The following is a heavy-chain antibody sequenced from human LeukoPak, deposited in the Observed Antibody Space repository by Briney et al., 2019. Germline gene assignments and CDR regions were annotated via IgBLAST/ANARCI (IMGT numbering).Heavy chain of an antibody. D-gene: IGHD6-13*01. CDR1: GFTFSSYS. CDR3: ARVQTYSSSWYGDYFDY. V-gene: IGHV3-21*01. J-gene: IGHJ4*02. Sequence: PGGSLRLSCAASGFTFSSYSMSCVRQAPGEGLEWVSSISSSSSYIYYADSVKGRFTISRDNAKNSLYLQMNSLRAEDTAVYYCARVQTYSSSWYGDYFDYWGQGALVTVSS. CDR2: ISSSSSYI.